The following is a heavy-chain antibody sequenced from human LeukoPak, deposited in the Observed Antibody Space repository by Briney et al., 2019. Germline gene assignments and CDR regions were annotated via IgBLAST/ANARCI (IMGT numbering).Heavy chain of an antibody. V-gene: IGHV3-30-3*02. D-gene: IGHD6-19*01. CDR3: AKQWPTTLDAFDI. CDR2: ISYDGSNK. CDR1: GFTFSSYA. Sequence: GGSLRLSCAASGFTFSSYAMHWVRQAPGKGLEWVAVISYDGSNKYYADSVKGRFTISRDNSKNTLYLQMNSLRAEDTAVYYCAKQWPTTLDAFDIWGQGTMVTVSS. J-gene: IGHJ3*02.